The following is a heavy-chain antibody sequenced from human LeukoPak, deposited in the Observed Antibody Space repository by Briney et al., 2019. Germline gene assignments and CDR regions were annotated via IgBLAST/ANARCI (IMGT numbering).Heavy chain of an antibody. CDR1: GYTFTGYY. J-gene: IGHJ4*02. CDR3: ARVTYGDYSSFIDY. CDR2: INPNSGGT. D-gene: IGHD4-17*01. V-gene: IGHV1-2*06. Sequence: ASVKVSCKASGYTFTGYYMHWVRQAPGQGLEWMGRINPNSGGTNYAQKFQGRVTMTRDTSISTAYMELSRLRSDDTAVYYCARVTYGDYSSFIDYWGQGTLVTVSS.